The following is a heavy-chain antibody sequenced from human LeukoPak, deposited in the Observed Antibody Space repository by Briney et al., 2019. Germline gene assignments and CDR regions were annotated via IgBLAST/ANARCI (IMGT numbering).Heavy chain of an antibody. CDR1: GFTLRNYW. V-gene: IGHV3-7*01. D-gene: IGHD6-19*01. Sequence: GGSLRLSCAASGFTLRNYWMSWVRQAPGKGLEWVANINPDGSEKYYADSVKGRFAISRDNAENSLYLQMNSLRAEDTAVYYCARYGNGAWLAHYAFDSWGQGTMVTVSS. J-gene: IGHJ3*02. CDR3: ARYGNGAWLAHYAFDS. CDR2: INPDGSEK.